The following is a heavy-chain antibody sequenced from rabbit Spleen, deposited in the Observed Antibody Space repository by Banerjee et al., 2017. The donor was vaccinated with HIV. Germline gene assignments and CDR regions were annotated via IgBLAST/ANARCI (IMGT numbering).Heavy chain of an antibody. CDR1: GIDLRSIA. CDR3: ARDTGSSFSSYGMDL. Sequence: QEQLVESGGGLVQPGGSLTLSCKASGIDLRSIAMSWVRQAPGKGLEWIGDIYPVFGITNYANGVKGRFTISSANAQNTVDLQMTSLTVADTATYFCARDTGSSFSSYGMDLWGPGTLVTVS. CDR2: IYPVFGIT. V-gene: IGHV1S47*01. J-gene: IGHJ6*01. D-gene: IGHD8-1*01.